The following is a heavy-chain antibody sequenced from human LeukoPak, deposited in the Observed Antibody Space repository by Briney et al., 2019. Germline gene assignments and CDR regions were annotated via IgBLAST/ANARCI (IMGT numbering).Heavy chain of an antibody. V-gene: IGHV4-30-4*01. CDR3: ATAPHAECSGGGCPFDY. J-gene: IGHJ4*02. D-gene: IGHD2-15*01. CDR1: GGSVSSSDYN. CDR2: IYYSGST. Sequence: PSQTLSLTCTVSGGSVSSSDYNWSWIRQPPGKGLEWIGYIYYSGSTYYNPSLRSRITMSVDTSENQFSLKLSSVTAADTAVYYCATAPHAECSGGGCPFDYWGQGTLVTVSS.